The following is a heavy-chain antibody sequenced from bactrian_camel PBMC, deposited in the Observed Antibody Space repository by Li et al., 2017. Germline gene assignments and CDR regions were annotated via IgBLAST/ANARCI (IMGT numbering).Heavy chain of an antibody. D-gene: IGHD1*01. CDR3: AGDFRGSRGYSCSYTV. CDR1: GFTYNSIC. Sequence: VQLVESGGGSVQPGGSHRLSCTAPGFTYNSICMGWFRQAAGKEREGVAVIYTGGGRTYYDDSVRGRFTISQDNTKNTVYLQMNSLKPEDTAIYYCAGDFRGSRGYSCSYTVWGQGTQVTVS. CDR2: IYTGGGRT. V-gene: IGHV3S40*01. J-gene: IGHJ4*01.